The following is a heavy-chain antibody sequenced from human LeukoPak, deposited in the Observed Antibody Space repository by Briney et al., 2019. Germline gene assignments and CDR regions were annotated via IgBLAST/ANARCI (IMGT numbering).Heavy chain of an antibody. CDR3: ARASGSGSYFPFDY. V-gene: IGHV1-69*05. J-gene: IGHJ4*02. Sequence: ASVKVSCKASGGTFSSNGISWVRQAPGQGLEWMGGIIPLFGAVNYAQKFHGRVTMTTDESTSTAYMDLRSLRSEDTAVYFCARASGSGSYFPFDYWGQGTLVTVSS. CDR2: IIPLFGAV. CDR1: GGTFSSNG. D-gene: IGHD1-26*01.